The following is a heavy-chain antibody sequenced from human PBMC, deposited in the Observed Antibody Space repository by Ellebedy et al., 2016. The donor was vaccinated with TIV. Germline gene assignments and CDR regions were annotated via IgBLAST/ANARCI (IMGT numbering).Heavy chain of an antibody. J-gene: IGHJ3*02. CDR3: ATDGSYGDFRSPAHAFVM. CDR2: INQDGSEK. Sequence: GESLKISCAASRFSFSSYWMSWVRQSPGKGLEWVANINQDGSEKYYVDSVKGRFTISRDNAKNSLYLQMNSLRADDTSVYYCATDGSYGDFRSPAHAFVMWGQGTMVTVSS. CDR1: RFSFSSYW. V-gene: IGHV3-7*01. D-gene: IGHD4-17*01.